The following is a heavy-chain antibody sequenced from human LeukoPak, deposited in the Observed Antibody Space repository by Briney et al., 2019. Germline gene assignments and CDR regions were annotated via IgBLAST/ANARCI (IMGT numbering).Heavy chain of an antibody. V-gene: IGHV1-2*02. J-gene: IGHJ5*02. D-gene: IGHD3-22*01. CDR1: GYTFSGYY. CDR3: ARDIGQDNSGYRGCLDP. Sequence: EGSLKLSCTASGYTFSGYYMHWIRQAPGQGLEWIGWINSSGGFTNYAKKFQGRVTMTRDTSISTAYMELSRLRSDDTAVYYCARDIGQDNSGYRGCLDPWGQGTLVTVSS. CDR2: INSSGGFT.